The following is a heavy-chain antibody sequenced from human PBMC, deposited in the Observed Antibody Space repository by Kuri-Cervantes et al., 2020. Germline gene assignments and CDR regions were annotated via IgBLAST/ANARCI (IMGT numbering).Heavy chain of an antibody. D-gene: IGHD5-12*01. CDR3: AGTNSGYGIGGFDH. Sequence: SETLSLTCTVSGGSVSSGSYYWSWIRQPPGKGLEWIGYIYYNGNTNFNPSLKSRVTISIDTSKNQFSLKLNSVTAADTAVYYCAGTNSGYGIGGFDHWGQGTLVTVSS. CDR2: IYYNGNT. J-gene: IGHJ4*02. V-gene: IGHV4-61*01. CDR1: GGSVSSGSYY.